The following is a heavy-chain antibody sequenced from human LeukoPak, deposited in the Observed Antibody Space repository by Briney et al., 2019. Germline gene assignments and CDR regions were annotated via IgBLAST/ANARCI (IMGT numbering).Heavy chain of an antibody. CDR2: IKSKTDGGTT. CDR3: ASPPGDCGITSCVF. V-gene: IGHV3-15*01. D-gene: IGHD2-2*01. J-gene: IGHJ4*02. Sequence: PGGSLRLSCAASGFTLSNAWMSWVRQAPGKGLEWVGRIKSKTDGGTTDYAAPVKGRFTISRDDSKNTLYLQMNSLKTEDTAVYYCASPPGDCGITSCVFWGQGTLVTVSS. CDR1: GFTLSNAW.